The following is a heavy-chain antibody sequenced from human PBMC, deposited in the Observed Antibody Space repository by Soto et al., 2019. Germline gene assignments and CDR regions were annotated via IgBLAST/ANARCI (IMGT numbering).Heavy chain of an antibody. CDR3: AKEAVAGTGHYYYYGMDV. D-gene: IGHD6-19*01. CDR1: GFTFISYG. Sequence: GGSLRLSCAASGFTFISYGMHWVRQAPGKGLEWVAVISYDGSNKYYADSVKGRFTISRDNSKNTLYLQMNSLRAEDTAVYYCAKEAVAGTGHYYYYGMDVWGQGTTVTVSS. CDR2: ISYDGSNK. V-gene: IGHV3-30*18. J-gene: IGHJ6*02.